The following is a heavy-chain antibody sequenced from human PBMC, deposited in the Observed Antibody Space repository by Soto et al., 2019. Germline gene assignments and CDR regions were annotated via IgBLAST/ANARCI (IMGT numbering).Heavy chain of an antibody. D-gene: IGHD1-26*01. J-gene: IGHJ6*02. Sequence: PSETLSLTCTVSGGSISSSSYYWGWIRQPPGKGLEWIGSIYYSGSTYYNPSLKSRVTISVDTSKNQFSLKLSSVTAADTAVYYCARHNGIVGATLHYYYGMDVWGQGTTVTVSS. CDR2: IYYSGST. CDR3: ARHNGIVGATLHYYYGMDV. V-gene: IGHV4-39*01. CDR1: GGSISSSSYY.